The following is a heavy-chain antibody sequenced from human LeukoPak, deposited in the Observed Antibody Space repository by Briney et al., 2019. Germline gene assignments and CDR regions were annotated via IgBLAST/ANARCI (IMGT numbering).Heavy chain of an antibody. CDR1: GYTFSVYY. J-gene: IGHJ6*03. V-gene: IGHV1-69-2*01. CDR2: VDPEDGET. CDR3: ATDPPSRPDIVVVPALEARYYYYMDV. Sequence: ASVKVSCKASGYTFSVYYMHWVQQAPGKGLEWMGRVDPEDGETIYAEKFQGRVTITADTSTDTAYMELSSLRSEDTAVYYCATDPPSRPDIVVVPALEARYYYYMDVWGKGTTVTVSS. D-gene: IGHD2-2*01.